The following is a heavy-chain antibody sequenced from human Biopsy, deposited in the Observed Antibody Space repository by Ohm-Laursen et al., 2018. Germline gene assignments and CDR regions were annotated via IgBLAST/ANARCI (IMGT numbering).Heavy chain of an antibody. D-gene: IGHD6-19*01. CDR3: ARGRRTSGWPYFDP. Sequence: GTLSLTCTVSGDSLTSGPENWSWIRQSPGQGLEYIGFIYSGGNTNYNPSLKNRVTMSVDTSKNQFYLKLYSVTAADTAVYYCARGRRTSGWPYFDPWGQGTLVTVSS. J-gene: IGHJ4*02. CDR2: IYSGGNT. V-gene: IGHV4-61*01. CDR1: GDSLTSGPEN.